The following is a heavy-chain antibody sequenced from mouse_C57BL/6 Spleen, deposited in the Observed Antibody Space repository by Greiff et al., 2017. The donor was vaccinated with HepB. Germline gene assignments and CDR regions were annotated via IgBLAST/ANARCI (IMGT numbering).Heavy chain of an antibody. J-gene: IGHJ3*01. CDR3: ARSDDGYWGFAY. CDR2: INPSNGGT. D-gene: IGHD2-3*01. CDR1: GYTFTSYW. Sequence: VQLQQSGTELVKPGASVKLSCKVSGYTFTSYWMHWVKQRPGQGLEWIGNINPSNGGTNYNEKFKSKATLTVDKSSSTAYMQLSSLTSEDSAVYYCARSDDGYWGFAYWGQGTLVTVSA. V-gene: IGHV1-53*01.